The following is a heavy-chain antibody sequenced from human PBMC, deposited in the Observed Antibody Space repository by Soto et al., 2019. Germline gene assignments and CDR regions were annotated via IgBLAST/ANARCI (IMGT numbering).Heavy chain of an antibody. CDR2: IYYSGST. CDR1: GGSISSGGYY. J-gene: IGHJ5*02. Sequence: SETLSHTCTVSGGSISSGGYYWSWIRQHPGKGLEWIGYIYYSGSTYYNPSLKSRVTISVDTSKNQFSLKLSSVTAADTAVYYCARARSTVTTPANWFDPWGQGTLVTVSS. V-gene: IGHV4-31*03. D-gene: IGHD4-17*01. CDR3: ARARSTVTTPANWFDP.